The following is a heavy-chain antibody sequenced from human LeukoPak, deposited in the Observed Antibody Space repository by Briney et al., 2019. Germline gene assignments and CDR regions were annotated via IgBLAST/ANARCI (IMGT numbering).Heavy chain of an antibody. Sequence: PSETLSLTCAVYGGPFSAYYWSWIRQPPGEGLEWIGEVIQSGSTNYNPSLESRVTISVDTSKNQFSLKLSSVTAADTAAYYCARGRGPNLDYWGQGTLVTVSS. CDR3: ARGRGPNLDY. V-gene: IGHV4-34*01. CDR1: GGPFSAYY. J-gene: IGHJ4*02. D-gene: IGHD4/OR15-4a*01. CDR2: VIQSGST.